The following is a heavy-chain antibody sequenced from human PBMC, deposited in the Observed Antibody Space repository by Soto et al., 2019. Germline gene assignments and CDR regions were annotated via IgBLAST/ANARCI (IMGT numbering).Heavy chain of an antibody. V-gene: IGHV1-3*01. D-gene: IGHD4-4*01. Sequence: ASVKVSCKAAGDAFTSYAMHWVRQAPGQRLEWMGWINAGNGNTKYSQKFQGRVTITRETSASTAYMELSSLRSEDTAVYYCARDSGQELHPDYRCQALLVTLST. CDR1: GDAFTSYA. CDR2: INAGNGNT. J-gene: IGHJ4*02. CDR3: ARDSGQELHPDY.